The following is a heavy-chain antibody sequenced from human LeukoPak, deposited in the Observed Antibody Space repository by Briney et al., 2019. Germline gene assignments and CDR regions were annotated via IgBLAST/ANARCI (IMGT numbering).Heavy chain of an antibody. Sequence: PGGSLRLSCVASGLTFSKAWVTWVRQAPGKGLEWAGRSKSKTDGGTIDYGAPVKGRFSISRDDSKSTLYLQMNSLKTDDTAVYYCATDGYCSGESCYSYDNWGQGTLVTVSS. D-gene: IGHD2-15*01. CDR3: ATDGYCSGESCYSYDN. V-gene: IGHV3-15*01. CDR1: GLTFSKAW. J-gene: IGHJ4*02. CDR2: SKSKTDGGTI.